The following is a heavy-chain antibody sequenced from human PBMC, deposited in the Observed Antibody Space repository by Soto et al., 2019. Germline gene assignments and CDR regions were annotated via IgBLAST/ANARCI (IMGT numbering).Heavy chain of an antibody. V-gene: IGHV4-59*08. CDR1: GGSISSYY. Sequence: QVQLQESGPGLVKPSETLSLTCTVSGGSISSYYWSWIRQPPGKGLEWIGYIYYSGSTNYNPSLKSRVTISVDTSKNQFSLKLRSVTAADTAVYYCARHAYCSSTSCYGGPYYYYYYMDVWGKGTTVTVSS. CDR3: ARHAYCSSTSCYGGPYYYYYYMDV. D-gene: IGHD2-2*01. CDR2: IYYSGST. J-gene: IGHJ6*03.